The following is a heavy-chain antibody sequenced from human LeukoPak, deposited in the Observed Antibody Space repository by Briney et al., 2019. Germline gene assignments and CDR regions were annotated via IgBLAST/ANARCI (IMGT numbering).Heavy chain of an antibody. Sequence: GGSLRLSCAASGFIFSDDYMDWVRQAPGKGLEWVSVISAGGGSTYYADSVKGRFTISRDNSKNTLYLQMNSLRAEDTAVYYCAKDRAAAGFDYWGQGTLVTVSS. CDR1: GFIFSDDY. CDR2: ISAGGGST. V-gene: IGHV3-23*01. D-gene: IGHD6-13*01. J-gene: IGHJ4*02. CDR3: AKDRAAAGFDY.